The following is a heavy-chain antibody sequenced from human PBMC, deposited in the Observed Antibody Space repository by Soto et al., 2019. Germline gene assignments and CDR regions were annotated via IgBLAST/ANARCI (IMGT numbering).Heavy chain of an antibody. J-gene: IGHJ3*02. V-gene: IGHV3-21*04. CDR1: GFTFSSYS. CDR3: AREGYCTNGVCSDAFDI. D-gene: IGHD2-8*01. CDR2: ISSSSSYI. Sequence: GGSLRLSCAASGFTFSSYSMNWVRQAPGKGLEWVSSISSSSSYIYYADSVKGRFTISRDNAKNSLYLQMNSLRAEDTALYHCAREGYCTNGVCSDAFDIWGQGTMVTVSS.